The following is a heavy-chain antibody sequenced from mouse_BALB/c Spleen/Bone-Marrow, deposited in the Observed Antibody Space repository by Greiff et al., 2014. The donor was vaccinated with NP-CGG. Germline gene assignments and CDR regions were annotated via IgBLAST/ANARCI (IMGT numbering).Heavy chain of an antibody. Sequence: EVKLVESGGGLVKPGESLKFSCAASGITVSSYTMSWVRQTPEKRQEWVASITGGGTTYYPDSVKGRFTISRDNARNILYLQVSSLRSEDTAIYYCARHYGYVDAMDYWGQGTSVTVSS. CDR2: ITGGGTT. CDR3: ARHYGYVDAMDY. J-gene: IGHJ4*01. V-gene: IGHV5-6-5*01. CDR1: GITVSSYT. D-gene: IGHD1-2*01.